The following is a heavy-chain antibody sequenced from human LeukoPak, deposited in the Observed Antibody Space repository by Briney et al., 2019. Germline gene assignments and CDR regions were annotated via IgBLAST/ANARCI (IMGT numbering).Heavy chain of an antibody. Sequence: GGSLRLSCAASGFTFSAYVMEWVRQAPGKGLEWVAFIRYDGSNKFYADSVKGRFTISRDNSKNTLFLQMNNLRAEDTAVYYCAKDPFLSAAGRGIDYWGQGTLVTVSS. J-gene: IGHJ4*02. CDR3: AKDPFLSAAGRGIDY. CDR1: GFTFSAYV. V-gene: IGHV3-30*02. D-gene: IGHD6-13*01. CDR2: IRYDGSNK.